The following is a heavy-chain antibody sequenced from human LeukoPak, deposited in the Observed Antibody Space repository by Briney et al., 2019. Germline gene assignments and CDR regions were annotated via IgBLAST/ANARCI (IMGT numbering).Heavy chain of an antibody. CDR1: GYTFTGYY. Sequence: GASVKVSCKASGYTFTGYYMHWVRQAPGQGLEWMGRINPNGGGTNYAQKFQGRVTMTRDTSISTAYMELSRLRSDDTAVYYCARDPPRITMVRGGNYWGQGTLVTVSS. D-gene: IGHD3-10*01. J-gene: IGHJ4*02. CDR2: INPNGGGT. V-gene: IGHV1-2*06. CDR3: ARDPPRITMVRGGNY.